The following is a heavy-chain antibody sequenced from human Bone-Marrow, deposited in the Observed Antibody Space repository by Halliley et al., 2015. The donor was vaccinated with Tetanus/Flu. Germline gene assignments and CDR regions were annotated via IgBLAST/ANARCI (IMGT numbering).Heavy chain of an antibody. CDR2: TGGST. CDR3: VSGLRFLDWLSLDYDMDV. J-gene: IGHJ6*02. D-gene: IGHD3-3*01. Sequence: TGGSTYYADSVKGRFTISRDNSKNTLYLQMNSLRAKDTAIYYCVSGLRFLDWLSLDYDMDVWGQGTTVTVSS. V-gene: IGHV3-23*01.